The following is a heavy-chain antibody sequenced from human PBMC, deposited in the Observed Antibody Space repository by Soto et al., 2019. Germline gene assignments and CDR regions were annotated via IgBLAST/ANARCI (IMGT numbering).Heavy chain of an antibody. Sequence: ASVKVSCKVCGVTFSDYYIHWVRQAPGQGLEWMGWVNPGSGGTHFAQEFQGRVILTRDTSITTAYMELSSLRSDDTAVYYCARRGNYLYWGQATLVTLSS. CDR1: GVTFSDYY. D-gene: IGHD3-22*01. CDR2: VNPGSGGT. CDR3: ARRGNYLY. V-gene: IGHV1-2*02. J-gene: IGHJ4*02.